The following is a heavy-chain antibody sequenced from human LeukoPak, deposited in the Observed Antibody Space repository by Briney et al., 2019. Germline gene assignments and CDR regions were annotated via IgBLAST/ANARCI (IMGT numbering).Heavy chain of an antibody. V-gene: IGHV1-18*01. CDR2: ISAYNGNT. CDR3: ARRYSGSYSRAFDI. J-gene: IGHJ3*02. D-gene: IGHD1-26*01. Sequence: ASVTISCKASGYIFTSYGIAWVRQAPGQGLEWMGRISAYNGNTNYAQRLQDRLTMTTDTSTSTAYMELRSLRSDDTAVYYCARRYSGSYSRAFDIWGQGTMVTVSS. CDR1: GYIFTSYG.